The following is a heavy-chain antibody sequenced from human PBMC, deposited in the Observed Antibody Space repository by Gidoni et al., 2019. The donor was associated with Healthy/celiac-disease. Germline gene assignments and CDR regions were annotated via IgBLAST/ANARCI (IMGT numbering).Heavy chain of an antibody. CDR2: IYYSGST. D-gene: IGHD6-13*01. CDR3: ARHASHLADDLGYRAPMDV. Sequence: QLQLQESGPGLVKPSETLSLTCTVSGGSISSSSYYWGWIRQPPGKGLEWIGSIYYSGSTYYNPSLKSRVTISVDTSKNQFSLKLSSVTAADTAVYYCARHASHLADDLGYRAPMDVWGQGTTVTVSS. V-gene: IGHV4-39*01. J-gene: IGHJ6*02. CDR1: GGSISSSSYY.